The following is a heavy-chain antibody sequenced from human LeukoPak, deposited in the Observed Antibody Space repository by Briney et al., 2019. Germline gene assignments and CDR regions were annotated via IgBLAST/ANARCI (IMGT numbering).Heavy chain of an antibody. CDR1: GFTFSTYW. CDR3: ARSQSGVFDV. V-gene: IGHV3-7*01. J-gene: IGHJ3*01. D-gene: IGHD2-8*01. CDR2: MKRDGSEI. Sequence: GGSLRLSCSASGFTFSTYWMSWVRQAPGKGLEWVANMKRDGSEIYYVDSVKGRFTISRDNAKNSLFLQMNSLRAEDTAVYYCARSQSGVFDVWGQGTMVTVSS.